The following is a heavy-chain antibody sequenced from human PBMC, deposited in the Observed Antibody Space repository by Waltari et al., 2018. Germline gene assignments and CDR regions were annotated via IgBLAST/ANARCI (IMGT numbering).Heavy chain of an antibody. CDR1: GFTFSIYW. CDR3: ASNVVPDY. Sequence: EVQLVESGGGLVQPGGSLRLSCAASGFTFSIYWRSWVRQAPGKGLGWVANIKQDGSEKYYVDSVKGRFTISRDKAKNSLYLQMNSLRAEDTAVYYCASNVVPDYWGQGTLVTVSS. CDR2: IKQDGSEK. D-gene: IGHD2-21*01. V-gene: IGHV3-7*01. J-gene: IGHJ4*02.